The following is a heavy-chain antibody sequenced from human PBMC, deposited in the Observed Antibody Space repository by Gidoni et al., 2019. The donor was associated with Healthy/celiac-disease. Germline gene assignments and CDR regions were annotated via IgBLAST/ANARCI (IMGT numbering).Heavy chain of an antibody. J-gene: IGHJ4*02. D-gene: IGHD3-22*01. CDR3: AKERYDSRGYYFDY. CDR1: GLTFSSYA. V-gene: IGHV3-23*01. CDR2: ISGSGGIT. Sequence: EEQLLESGGGLGQPGGCLRLSCAASGLTFSSYAMSLVRQAPGKGLAWVSAISGSGGITYYSDAMKGRFTISRDNAKNTLYLQMNSLRAEDTAVYYCAKERYDSRGYYFDYWGQGTLVTVSS.